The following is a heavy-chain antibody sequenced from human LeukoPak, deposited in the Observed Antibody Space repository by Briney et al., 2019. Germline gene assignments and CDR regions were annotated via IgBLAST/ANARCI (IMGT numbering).Heavy chain of an antibody. CDR1: GFTFSSYA. CDR3: AKVKGYCSGGSCYYNWFDP. CDR2: ISGSGGNT. V-gene: IGHV3-23*01. J-gene: IGHJ5*02. Sequence: GGSLRLSCAASGFTFSSYAMSWVRQAPGKGLEWVSAISGSGGNTYYADSVKGRFTISRDNSKNTLYLQMNSLRAEDTAVYYCAKVKGYCSGGSCYYNWFDPWGQGTLVTVSS. D-gene: IGHD2-15*01.